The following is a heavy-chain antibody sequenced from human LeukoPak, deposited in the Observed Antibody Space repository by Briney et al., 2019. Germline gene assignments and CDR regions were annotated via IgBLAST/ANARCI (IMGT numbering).Heavy chain of an antibody. CDR3: ARGRVCSGGTCYSGRDYFDY. V-gene: IGHV3-23*01. D-gene: IGHD2-15*01. J-gene: IGHJ4*02. CDR1: GVTFSRYA. CDR2: ISESGTGT. Sequence: GGSLRLSCAASGVTFSRYAMSWVRQAPGKGLEWVSAISESGTGTYYADSVKGRFTISRDNSKNTLSLQMNSLRAEDTAVYYCARGRVCSGGTCYSGRDYFDYWGQGTLVTVSS.